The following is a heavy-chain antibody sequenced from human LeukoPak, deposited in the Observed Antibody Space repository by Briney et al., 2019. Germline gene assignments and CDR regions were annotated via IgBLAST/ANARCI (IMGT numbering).Heavy chain of an antibody. CDR2: INPNSGGT. D-gene: IGHD2-2*01. V-gene: IGHV1-2*02. J-gene: IGHJ4*02. Sequence: GASVKVSCKASGYTFTGYYMHWVRQAPGQGLEWMGWINPNSGGTNYAQKLQGRVTMTTDTSTSTAYMELRSLRSDDTAVYYCARDEPLVVVPAATVWDYWGQGTLVTVSS. CDR3: ARDEPLVVVPAATVWDY. CDR1: GYTFTGYY.